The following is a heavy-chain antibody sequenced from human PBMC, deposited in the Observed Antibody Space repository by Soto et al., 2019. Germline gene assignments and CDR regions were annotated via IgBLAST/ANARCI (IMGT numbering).Heavy chain of an antibody. J-gene: IGHJ4*02. Sequence: EVQLLESGGGLVQPGGALRLSCAASVFSFSSYAMIWFRQAPWKGLEWVSGIRGRGGSKYYADSVKGRFSISGDNSKNTLYLQMNSLRAEDTAVYYCAKGDSSWYKTDYFDYWGQGTLVTVSS. CDR1: VFSFSSYA. CDR3: AKGDSSWYKTDYFDY. D-gene: IGHD6-13*01. V-gene: IGHV3-23*01. CDR2: IRGRGGSK.